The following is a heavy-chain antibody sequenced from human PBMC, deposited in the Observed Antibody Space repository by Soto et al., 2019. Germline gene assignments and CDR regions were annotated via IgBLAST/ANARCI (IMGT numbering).Heavy chain of an antibody. Sequence: QLQLQESGPGLVKPSETLSLTCTVSGGSISSSSYYWGWIRQPPGKGLEWIGSIFYSGSTYYNPXXKXRLNISVDTSKNPFALXLXSVTAADTAVYYCARHLTYCSAGSCYSDFPYYGMDVWGQGTTVTVSS. V-gene: IGHV4-39*01. J-gene: IGHJ6*02. D-gene: IGHD2-15*01. CDR1: GGSISSSSYY. CDR3: ARHLTYCSAGSCYSDFPYYGMDV. CDR2: IFYSGST.